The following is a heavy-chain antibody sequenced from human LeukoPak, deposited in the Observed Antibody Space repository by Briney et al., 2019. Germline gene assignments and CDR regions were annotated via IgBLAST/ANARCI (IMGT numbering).Heavy chain of an antibody. CDR3: ASPGLMVRGVASMDV. D-gene: IGHD3-10*01. V-gene: IGHV3-23*01. J-gene: IGHJ6*02. Sequence: GGSLRLSCAASGVTLSSYAMSWARQAPGKGLEWVSGISSSGSGGNTYYADSVKGRFTISRDSSKNTLFLHMNSLRAEDTAVYYCASPGLMVRGVASMDVWGQGTTVTVSS. CDR2: ISSSGSGGNT. CDR1: GVTLSSYA.